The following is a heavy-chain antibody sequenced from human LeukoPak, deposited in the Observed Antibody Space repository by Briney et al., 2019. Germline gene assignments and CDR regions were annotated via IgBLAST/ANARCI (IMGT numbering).Heavy chain of an antibody. D-gene: IGHD3-9*01. J-gene: IGHJ3*02. Sequence: GASVKVSCKASGYTFTSYGISWVRQAPGQGLEWMGWISAYNGNTNYAQKLQGRVTMTTDTSASTAYMELRSLRSDDTAVYYCARDVRYFDWLLISDAFDIWGQGTMVTVSS. V-gene: IGHV1-18*01. CDR2: ISAYNGNT. CDR3: ARDVRYFDWLLISDAFDI. CDR1: GYTFTSYG.